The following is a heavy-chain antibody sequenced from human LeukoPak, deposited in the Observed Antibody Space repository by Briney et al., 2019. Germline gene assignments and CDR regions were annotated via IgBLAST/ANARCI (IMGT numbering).Heavy chain of an antibody. Sequence: GGSLRLSCAASGFTFSNYNMNWVRQPPGKGLQWVSYISSSSNIICYADSVKGRFTISRDNAKNSLFLQMNSLRAEDTAVYYCARDFAREFTIDYWGQGTLVTVSS. D-gene: IGHD3-10*01. V-gene: IGHV3-48*01. CDR3: ARDFAREFTIDY. CDR1: GFTFSNYN. J-gene: IGHJ4*02. CDR2: ISSSSNII.